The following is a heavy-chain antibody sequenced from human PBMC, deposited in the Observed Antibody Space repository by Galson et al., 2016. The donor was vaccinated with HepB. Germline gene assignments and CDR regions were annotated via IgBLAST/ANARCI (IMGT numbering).Heavy chain of an antibody. CDR2: IFSNDEK. J-gene: IGHJ4*02. CDR1: GFSLSNARMG. CDR3: ARIRLSYYDFWSDYDPTFDD. V-gene: IGHV2-26*01. Sequence: PALVKPTQTLMLTCTVSGFSLSNARMGVSWVRQPPGKALEWLAHIFSNDEKFYRISLKSRLTISKDTSKSQVVLTMTNLAPVDTATYFCARIRLSYYDFWSDYDPTFDDWGQGTLVTVSS. D-gene: IGHD3-3*01.